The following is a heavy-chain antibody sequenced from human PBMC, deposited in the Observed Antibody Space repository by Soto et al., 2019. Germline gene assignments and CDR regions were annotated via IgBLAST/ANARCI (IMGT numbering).Heavy chain of an antibody. V-gene: IGHV3-7*01. D-gene: IGHD3-3*01. CDR3: ARDLRYDFWTDDFDI. CDR2: IKQDGSEK. CDR1: GFTFSSYW. J-gene: IGHJ3*02. Sequence: GGSLRLSCAASGFTFSSYWMSWVRQAPWKGLEWVANIKQDGSEKYYVDSVKGRFTISRDNAKNSLYLQMNSLRAEDTAVYYCARDLRYDFWTDDFDIWGQGTMVTVSS.